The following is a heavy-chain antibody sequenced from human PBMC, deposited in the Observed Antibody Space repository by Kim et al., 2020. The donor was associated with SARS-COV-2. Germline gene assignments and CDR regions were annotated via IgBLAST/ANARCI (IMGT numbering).Heavy chain of an antibody. D-gene: IGHD4-17*01. CDR1: GDSVTNSNYY. V-gene: IGHV4-61*03. CDR3: ARVDYLGWFDS. Sequence: SETLSLTCSVSGDSVTNSNYYWSWIRHPPGEGLEWIGYIYYSGTTNYNPSLNSRVTISLDTSKNHCSLKLTSLTAADTAMYYCARVDYLGWFDSWGRGTLVTVSS. J-gene: IGHJ5*01. CDR2: IYYSGTT.